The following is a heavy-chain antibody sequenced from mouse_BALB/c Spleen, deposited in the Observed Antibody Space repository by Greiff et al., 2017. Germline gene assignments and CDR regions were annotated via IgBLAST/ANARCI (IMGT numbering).Heavy chain of an antibody. V-gene: IGHV5-4*02. CDR3: ARDHGFAY. CDR2: ISDGGSYT. Sequence: EVQVVESGGGLVKPGGSLKLSCAASGFTFSDYYMYWVRQTPEKRLEWVATISDGGSYTYYPDSVKGRFTISRDNAKNNLYLQMSSLKSEDTAMYYCARDHGFAYWGQGTLVTVSA. CDR1: GFTFSDYY. J-gene: IGHJ3*01.